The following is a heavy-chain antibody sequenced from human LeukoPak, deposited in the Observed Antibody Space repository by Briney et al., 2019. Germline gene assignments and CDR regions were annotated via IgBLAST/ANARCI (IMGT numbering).Heavy chain of an antibody. CDR1: GFTFSSYW. CDR3: ARDRRSSGWYPDAFDI. Sequence: GGSLRPSCAASGFTFSSYWMSWVRQAPGKGLEWVANIKQDGSEKYYVDSVKGRFTISRDNAKNSLYLQMNSLRAEDTAVYYCARDRRSSGWYPDAFDIWGQGTMVTVSS. V-gene: IGHV3-7*01. CDR2: IKQDGSEK. D-gene: IGHD6-19*01. J-gene: IGHJ3*02.